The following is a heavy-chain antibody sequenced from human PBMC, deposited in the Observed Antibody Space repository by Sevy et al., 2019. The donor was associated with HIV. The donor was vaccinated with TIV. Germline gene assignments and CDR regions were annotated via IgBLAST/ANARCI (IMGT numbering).Heavy chain of an antibody. J-gene: IGHJ6*02. CDR2: IWYDGSDK. Sequence: GGSLRLSCAASGFTFSSYAMNWVRQAPGKGLEWVALIWYDGSDKYYTDSVKGRFTISRDNSKNTLYLQMNSLRAEDTAVYYCARDIDGSGSSYYYHYGMDVWGQGTTVTVSS. D-gene: IGHD3-10*01. CDR1: GFTFSSYA. V-gene: IGHV3-33*08. CDR3: ARDIDGSGSSYYYHYGMDV.